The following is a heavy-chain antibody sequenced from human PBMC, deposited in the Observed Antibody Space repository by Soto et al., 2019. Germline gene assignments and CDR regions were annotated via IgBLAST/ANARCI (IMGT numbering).Heavy chain of an antibody. CDR1: GGSISSSSYY. CDR3: ARRAFDCSGGSCYPPPSGDWYFDL. Sequence: QLQLQESGPGLVKPSETLSLTCTVSGGSISSSSYYWGWIRQPPGKGLEWIGSIYYSGSTYYNPSLKSRVPLSVDTSKNQFSLKLSSVTAADTAVYYCARRAFDCSGGSCYPPPSGDWYFDLWGRGTLVTVSS. D-gene: IGHD2-15*01. J-gene: IGHJ2*01. CDR2: IYYSGST. V-gene: IGHV4-39*01.